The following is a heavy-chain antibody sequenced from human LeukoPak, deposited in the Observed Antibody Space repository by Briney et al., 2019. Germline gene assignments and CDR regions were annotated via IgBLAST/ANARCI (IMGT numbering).Heavy chain of an antibody. CDR3: ARGNYFDTNDYYNPSLPFDY. Sequence: SGPTLVNPTQTLTLTCTFSGCSLSSTGVGVGWIRQPPGKALEWLALIYWNDDKRYRPSLKNRLTISKDTSKNQVVLTMTNMDPVNATTYVCARGNYFDTNDYYNPSLPFDYWGQGTLVTVSS. V-gene: IGHV2-5*01. CDR1: GCSLSSTGVG. CDR2: IYWNDDK. D-gene: IGHD3-22*01. J-gene: IGHJ4*02.